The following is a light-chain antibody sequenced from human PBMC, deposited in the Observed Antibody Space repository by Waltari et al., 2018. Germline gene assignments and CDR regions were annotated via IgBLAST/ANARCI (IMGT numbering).Light chain of an antibody. CDR1: QSVSSY. CDR2: SAS. Sequence: ELVLTQSPATLSLSPGERATLSCRASQSVSSYLAWYQQKPGQAPRLLIYSASNRATGIPARFSGSGSGTDFTLTISSLEPEDFAVYYCQQRSNWLWTFGQGTKVEIK. V-gene: IGKV3-11*01. J-gene: IGKJ1*01. CDR3: QQRSNWLWT.